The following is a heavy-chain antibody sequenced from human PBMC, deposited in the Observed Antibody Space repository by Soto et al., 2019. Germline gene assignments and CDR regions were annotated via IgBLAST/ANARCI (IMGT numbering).Heavy chain of an antibody. D-gene: IGHD6-19*01. CDR2: IISSSSTI. V-gene: IGHV3-48*02. CDR3: AREAYSSGLNWFDP. J-gene: IGHJ5*02. Sequence: GGSLRLSCAASGFTFSSYSMNWVRQAPGKGLEWVSYIISSSSTIYYADSVKGRFTISRDNAKNSLYLQMNSLRDEDTAVYYCAREAYSSGLNWFDPWGQGTLVTVSS. CDR1: GFTFSSYS.